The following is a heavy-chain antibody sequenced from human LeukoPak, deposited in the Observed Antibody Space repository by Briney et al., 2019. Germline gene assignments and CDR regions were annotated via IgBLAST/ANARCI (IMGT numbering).Heavy chain of an antibody. CDR3: ASLYSGSYDTGSFDYFNY. CDR1: GGSISSSSYY. CDR2: IYYSGST. Sequence: SETLSLTCTVSGGSISSSSYYWGWIRQPPGKGLEWIGSIYYSGSTHYYPSLKSRVTISVDTSKNQFSLKLSSVTAADTAVYYCASLYSGSYDTGSFDYFNYWGQGTLVTVSS. J-gene: IGHJ4*02. V-gene: IGHV4-39*07. D-gene: IGHD1-26*01.